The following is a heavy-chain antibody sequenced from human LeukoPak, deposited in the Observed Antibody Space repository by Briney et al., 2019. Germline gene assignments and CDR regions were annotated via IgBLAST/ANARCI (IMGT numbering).Heavy chain of an antibody. CDR2: IGTAGDT. V-gene: IGHV3-13*01. CDR3: ARAPPGGGNSWVDY. CDR1: GYPFSSYD. D-gene: IGHD4-23*01. Sequence: GGSLRLSCGASGYPFSSYDMQWVRQATGKGLEWVSAIGTAGDTYYPGSVKGRFTISRENAKNSLYLQMNSLRAGDTAVYYCARAPPGGGNSWVDYWGQGTLVTVSS. J-gene: IGHJ4*02.